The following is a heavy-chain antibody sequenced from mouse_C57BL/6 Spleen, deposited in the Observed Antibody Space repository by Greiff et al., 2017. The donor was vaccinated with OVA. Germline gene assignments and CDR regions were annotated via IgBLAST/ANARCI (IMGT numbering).Heavy chain of an antibody. Sequence: EVQLQQSGPELVKPGASVKMSCKASGYTFTDYNMHWVKQSHGKSLEWIGYINPNNGGTSYNKKLKGKATLTVNKSSSTAYMELRRLTSEDSAVYYCAHSDYGSSPWFAYWGQGTLVTVSA. CDR2: INPNNGGT. V-gene: IGHV1-22*01. CDR1: GYTFTDYN. J-gene: IGHJ3*01. CDR3: AHSDYGSSPWFAY. D-gene: IGHD1-1*01.